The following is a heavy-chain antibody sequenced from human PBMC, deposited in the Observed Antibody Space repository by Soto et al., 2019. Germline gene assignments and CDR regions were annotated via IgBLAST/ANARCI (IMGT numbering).Heavy chain of an antibody. J-gene: IGHJ4*02. CDR2: IIPIFGTA. CDR3: ARVEASRRDFWSGYLDY. Sequence: SVKVSCKASGGTFSSYAISWVRQAPGQGLEWMGGIIPIFGTANYAQKFQGRVTITADESTSTAYMELSSLRSEDTAVYYCARVEASRRDFWSGYLDYWGQGTLVTVSS. CDR1: GGTFSSYA. D-gene: IGHD3-3*01. V-gene: IGHV1-69*13.